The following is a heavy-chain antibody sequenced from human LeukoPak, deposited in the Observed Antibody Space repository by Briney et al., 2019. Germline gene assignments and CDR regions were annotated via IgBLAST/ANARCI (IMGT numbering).Heavy chain of an antibody. CDR2: IYYSGST. D-gene: IGHD6-13*01. CDR1: GGSISSYY. J-gene: IGHJ4*02. Sequence: PSETLSLTCTVSGGSISSYYWSWIRQPPGKGLEWIGYIYYSGSTNYNPSLKSRVTISVDTSKNQFSLKLSSVTAADTAVYYCARFIAAGSERYFDYWGQGTLVTISS. V-gene: IGHV4-59*01. CDR3: ARFIAAGSERYFDY.